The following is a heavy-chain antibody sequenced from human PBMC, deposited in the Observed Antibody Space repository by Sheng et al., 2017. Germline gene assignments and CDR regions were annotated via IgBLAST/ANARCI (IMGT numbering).Heavy chain of an antibody. Sequence: QVQLVESGGGVVQPGRSLRLSCAASGFTFSSYAMHWVRQAPGKGLEWVAVISYDGSNKYYADSVKGRFTISRDNAKNSLFLQMNSLRAEDTAIYYCATLMEWSPLDIWGQGTMVTVSS. D-gene: IGHD3-3*01. J-gene: IGHJ3*02. CDR3: ATLMEWSPLDI. CDR1: GFTFSSYA. V-gene: IGHV3-30-3*01. CDR2: ISYDGSNK.